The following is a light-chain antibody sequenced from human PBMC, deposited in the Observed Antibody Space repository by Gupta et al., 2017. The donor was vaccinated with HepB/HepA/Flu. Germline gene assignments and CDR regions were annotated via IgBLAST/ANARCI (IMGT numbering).Light chain of an antibody. CDR2: DAS. CDR1: QDISNY. CDR3: QQYDNLPLT. J-gene: IGKJ4*01. Sequence: DIQMTQSPSSLSASVRDRVTITCQASQDISNYLNWYQVKPGKAPKLLIYDASNLETGVPSRFRGSGSGTHFTFTISSLQPEDITTYYCQQYDNLPLTFGGGTKVEIK. V-gene: IGKV1-33*01.